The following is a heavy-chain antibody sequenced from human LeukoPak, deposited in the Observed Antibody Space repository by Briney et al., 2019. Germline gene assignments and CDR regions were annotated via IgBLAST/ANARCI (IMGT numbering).Heavy chain of an antibody. Sequence: GGTLRLSCAASGFTFSSYGMSWVRQAPGKGLEWVSAISGSGGSTYYADSVKGRFTISRDNSKNTLYLQVDSLRAEDTAVYYCAELGITMIGGVWGKGTTVTISS. J-gene: IGHJ6*04. V-gene: IGHV3-23*01. CDR1: GFTFSSYG. CDR3: AELGITMIGGV. CDR2: ISGSGGST. D-gene: IGHD3-10*02.